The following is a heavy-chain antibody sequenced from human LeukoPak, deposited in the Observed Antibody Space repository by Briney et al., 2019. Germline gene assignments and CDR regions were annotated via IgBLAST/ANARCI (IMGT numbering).Heavy chain of an antibody. Sequence: PGGSLRLSCAASGFTFSSYAMSWVRQAPGKGLEWVAVISSDGSKKDYADSVKGRFTISRDNSKNTLYLQMNSLRAEDTAVYYCARGAHKRDDYGGFFDYWGQGTLVTVSS. CDR1: GFTFSSYA. V-gene: IGHV3-30*04. D-gene: IGHD4-23*01. CDR3: ARGAHKRDDYGGFFDY. CDR2: ISSDGSKK. J-gene: IGHJ4*02.